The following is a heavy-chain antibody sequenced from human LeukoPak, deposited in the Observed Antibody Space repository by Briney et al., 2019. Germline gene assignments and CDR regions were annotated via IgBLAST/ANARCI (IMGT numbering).Heavy chain of an antibody. V-gene: IGHV3-30*18. D-gene: IGHD4-17*01. CDR2: ITVDGRRK. CDR1: GFSFISYD. CDR3: AKRPSDYGDYVSYFDY. J-gene: IGHJ4*02. Sequence: TGGSLTLSCAASGFSFISYDMHWDRQAPGQGREWVGVITVDGRRKDYADSVKGRFTISRDNSKDTLYLQMNSLRAEDTAVYYCAKRPSDYGDYVSYFDYWGQGTLVTVSS.